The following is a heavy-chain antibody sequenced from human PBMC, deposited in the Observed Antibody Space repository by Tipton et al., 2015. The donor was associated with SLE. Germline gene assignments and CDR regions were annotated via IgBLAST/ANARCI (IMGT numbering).Heavy chain of an antibody. D-gene: IGHD3-3*01. CDR1: GFTFSNNW. CDR2: ITQDGREK. Sequence: SLRLSCAVSGFTFSNNWMSWVRQAPGKGLEWVANITQDGREKYYVDSVKGRFTISRDSAKNSLYLQMNSLRAEDTGVYYCARQWSGYSSYWDYYMDVWGKGTTVTVSS. CDR3: ARQWSGYSSYWDYYMDV. V-gene: IGHV3-7*01. J-gene: IGHJ6*03.